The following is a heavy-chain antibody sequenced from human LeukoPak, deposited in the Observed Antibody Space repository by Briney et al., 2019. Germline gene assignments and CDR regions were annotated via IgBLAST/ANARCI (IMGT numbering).Heavy chain of an antibody. D-gene: IGHD3-3*01. CDR1: GGSFSGYY. CDR3: ARANQNVLRFLEWLSAFDI. Sequence: PSETLSLTCAVYGGSFSGYYWGWIRQPPGKGLEWIGSIYHSGSTYYNPSLKSRVTISVDTSKNQFSLKLSSVTAADTAVYYCARANQNVLRFLEWLSAFDIWGQGTMVTVSS. V-gene: IGHV4-38-2*01. J-gene: IGHJ3*02. CDR2: IYHSGST.